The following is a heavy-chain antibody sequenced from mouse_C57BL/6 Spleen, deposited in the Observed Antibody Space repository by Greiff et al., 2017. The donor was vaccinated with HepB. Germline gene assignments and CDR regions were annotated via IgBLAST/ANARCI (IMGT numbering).Heavy chain of an antibody. J-gene: IGHJ4*01. CDR1: GFTFSSYA. D-gene: IGHD3-2*02. CDR3: AKPLRQLRLAMDY. V-gene: IGHV5-4*01. Sequence: EVQLVESGGGLVKPGGSLKLSCAASGFTFSSYAMSWVRQTPEKRLEWVATISDGGSYTYYPDNVKGRFTISRDNAKNNLYLQMSHLKSEDTAMYYCAKPLRQLRLAMDYWGQGTSVTVSS. CDR2: ISDGGSYT.